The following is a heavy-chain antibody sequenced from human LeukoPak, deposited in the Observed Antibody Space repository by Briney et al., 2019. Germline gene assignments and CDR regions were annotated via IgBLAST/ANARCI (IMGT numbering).Heavy chain of an antibody. CDR2: IYYSGST. CDR3: AREWEEGYCSSTSCYKYAFDI. CDR1: GGSISSHY. Sequence: SETLSLTCTVSGGSISSHYWSWIRQPPGKGLEWIGYIYYSGSTNYNPSLKSRVTISVDTSKNQFPLKLSSVTAADTAVYYCAREWEEGYCSSTSCYKYAFDIWGQGTMVTVSS. J-gene: IGHJ3*02. V-gene: IGHV4-59*11. D-gene: IGHD2-2*02.